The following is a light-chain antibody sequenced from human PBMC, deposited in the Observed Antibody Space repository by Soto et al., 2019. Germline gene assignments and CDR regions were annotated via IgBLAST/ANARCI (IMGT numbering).Light chain of an antibody. CDR2: DAS. CDR3: QKRNNWPWK. V-gene: IGKV3-11*01. Sequence: DNVFTQSPYTLSLSPVERVTLSFRASQSVSTYLAWYQQKPGQGPRLLIYDASNRATGIPARFSGSGSGTDFTLTISSLEPEDFAVYYCQKRNNWPWKFGQGTKVDIK. J-gene: IGKJ1*01. CDR1: QSVSTY.